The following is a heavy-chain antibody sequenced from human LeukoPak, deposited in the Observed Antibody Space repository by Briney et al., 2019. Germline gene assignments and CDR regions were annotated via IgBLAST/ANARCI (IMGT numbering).Heavy chain of an antibody. J-gene: IGHJ4*02. D-gene: IGHD2-2*01. CDR1: GYTLTELS. V-gene: IGHV1-24*01. Sequence: GASVKVSCKVSGYTLTELSMHWVRQAPGKGLEWMGGFNPEDGETIYAQKFQGRVTMTEDTSTDTAYMELSSLRSEDTAVYYCATATPIVPAAMWGYWGQGTLVTVSS. CDR3: ATATPIVPAAMWGY. CDR2: FNPEDGET.